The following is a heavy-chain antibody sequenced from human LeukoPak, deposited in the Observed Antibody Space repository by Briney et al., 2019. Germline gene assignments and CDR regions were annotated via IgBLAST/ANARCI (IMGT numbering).Heavy chain of an antibody. CDR3: ARSPRGVGVTALDY. CDR2: IYYNGNS. V-gene: IGHV4-59*01. Sequence: SETLSLTCTVSGDSISAYYWSWIRQPPGKGLEWIGYIYYNGNSIYNPSLKSRVSISTDTSKNQVFLQLRSLTAADTAMYYCARSPRGVGVTALDYWGQGTLVTVSS. CDR1: GDSISAYY. D-gene: IGHD1-26*01. J-gene: IGHJ4*02.